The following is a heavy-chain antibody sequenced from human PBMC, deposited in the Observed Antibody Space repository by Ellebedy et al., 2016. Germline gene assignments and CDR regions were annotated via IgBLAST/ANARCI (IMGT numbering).Heavy chain of an antibody. V-gene: IGHV3-66*01. CDR3: ARSKGDTAMVDYYYYGVDV. CDR1: GFTVSSNY. Sequence: GGSLRLSCAASGFTVSSNYMSWVRQAPGKGLEWVSVIYSGGSTYYADSVKGRFTISRDNSKNTLYLQMNSLRAEDTAVYYCARSKGDTAMVDYYYYGVDVWGQGTTVTVSS. J-gene: IGHJ6*02. CDR2: IYSGGST. D-gene: IGHD5-18*01.